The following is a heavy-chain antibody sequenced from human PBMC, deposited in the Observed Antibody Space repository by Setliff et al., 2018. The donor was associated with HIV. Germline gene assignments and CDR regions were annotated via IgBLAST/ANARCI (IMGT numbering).Heavy chain of an antibody. CDR1: TRISTPDW. CDR3: AKASVTSIQYFDY. D-gene: IGHD2-2*02. J-gene: IGHJ4*02. V-gene: IGHV3-74*01. CDR2: INSAGSSS. Sequence: PGGSLRLSCVASTRISTPDWIHWVRQAPGAGLVWVARINSAGSSSSYADSVKGRFTISRDKSKNTLSLQMNSLRAEDTAVYYCAKASVTSIQYFDYWGQGTLVTVSS.